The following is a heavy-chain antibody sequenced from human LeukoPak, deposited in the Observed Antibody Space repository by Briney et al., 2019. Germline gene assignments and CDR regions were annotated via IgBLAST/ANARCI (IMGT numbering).Heavy chain of an antibody. Sequence: ASVKVSCKASGGTFSSHFISWVRQAPGQGLEWMGGINPIFGTDHYAQKFQDRVTITADISTNTDYMELSNLRSEDTAMYYCARDEEGDCGGDCYNWFAPWGQGTLVTVSS. D-gene: IGHD2-21*02. J-gene: IGHJ5*02. CDR1: GGTFSSHF. CDR2: INPIFGTD. CDR3: ARDEEGDCGGDCYNWFAP. V-gene: IGHV1-69*06.